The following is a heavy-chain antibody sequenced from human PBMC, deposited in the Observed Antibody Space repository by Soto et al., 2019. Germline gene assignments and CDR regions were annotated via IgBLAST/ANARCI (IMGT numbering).Heavy chain of an antibody. V-gene: IGHV4-4*02. J-gene: IGHJ6*02. CDR1: GGSISSSNW. CDR3: NSRSEYHYYGMDV. D-gene: IGHD3-3*01. Sequence: SETLSLTCAVSGGSISSSNWWSWVRQPPGKGLEWIGEIYHSGSTNYNPSLKSRVTISVDKSKNQFSLKLSSVTAADTAVYYCNSRSEYHYYGMDVWGQGTTVTVSS. CDR2: IYHSGST.